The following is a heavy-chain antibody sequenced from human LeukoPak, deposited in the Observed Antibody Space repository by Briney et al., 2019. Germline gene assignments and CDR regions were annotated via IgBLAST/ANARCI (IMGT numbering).Heavy chain of an antibody. CDR2: IYYSGST. CDR1: GGSVSSGSYY. V-gene: IGHV4-61*01. J-gene: IGHJ4*02. Sequence: SETQSLTCTVSGGSVSSGSYYWSWIRQPPGKGLEWIGYIYYSGSTNYNPSLKSRVTISGDTSKNQFSLKLSSVTAADTAVYYCARVGWYGGLTEFDYWGQGTLVTVSS. D-gene: IGHD3-10*01. CDR3: ARVGWYGGLTEFDY.